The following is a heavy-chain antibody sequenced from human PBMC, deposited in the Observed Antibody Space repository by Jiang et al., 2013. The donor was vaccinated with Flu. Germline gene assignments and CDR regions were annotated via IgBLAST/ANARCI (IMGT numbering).Heavy chain of an antibody. CDR1: GGSISSSSYY. J-gene: IGHJ4*02. CDR2: IYYSGST. V-gene: IGHV4-39*01. Sequence: LLKPSETLSLTCTVSGGSISSSSYYWGWIRQPPGKGLEWIGSIYYSGSTYYNPSLKSRVTISVDTSKNQFSLKLSSVTAADTAVYYCSSSWEGSFDYWGQGTLVTVSS. CDR3: SSSWEGSFDY. D-gene: IGHD6-13*01.